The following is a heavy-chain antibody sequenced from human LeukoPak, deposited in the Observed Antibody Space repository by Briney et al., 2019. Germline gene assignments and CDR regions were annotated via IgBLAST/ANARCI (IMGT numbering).Heavy chain of an antibody. D-gene: IGHD3-10*01. CDR2: IYSGGST. J-gene: IGHJ4*02. Sequence: GGSLRLSCAASGFTVSSNYVSWVRQAPGKGLEWVSVIYSGGSTYYADSVKGRFTISRDNSKNTLYLQMNSLRAEDTAVYYCAKAATGVLWFGEFEFDYWGQGNLVTVSS. V-gene: IGHV3-53*01. CDR3: AKAATGVLWFGEFEFDY. CDR1: GFTVSSNY.